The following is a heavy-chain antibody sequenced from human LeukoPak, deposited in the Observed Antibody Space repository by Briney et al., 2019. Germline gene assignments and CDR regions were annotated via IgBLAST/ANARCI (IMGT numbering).Heavy chain of an antibody. CDR3: ARGSGSYYQGWFDP. Sequence: SETLSLTCTVSGYSISSGYYWGWIRQPPGKGLEWIGSIYHSGSTYYKPSLKSRVTILVDTSKNQFSLKLTSVTAADTAVYYCARGSGSYYQGWFDPWGQGTLVTVSS. D-gene: IGHD3-10*01. CDR2: IYHSGST. CDR1: GYSISSGYY. J-gene: IGHJ5*02. V-gene: IGHV4-38-2*02.